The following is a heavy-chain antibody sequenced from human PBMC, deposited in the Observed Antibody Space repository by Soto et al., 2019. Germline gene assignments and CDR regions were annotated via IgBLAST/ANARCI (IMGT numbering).Heavy chain of an antibody. CDR3: AAVERLLWFGELSPRFDI. D-gene: IGHD3-10*01. CDR1: GYTFTSYG. CDR2: ISAYNGNT. Sequence: ASVKVSCKASGYTFTSYGISWVRQAPGQGLEWMGWISAYNGNTNYAQKLQGRVTMTTDTSTSTAYMEPSSLRSDDTAVYYCAAVERLLWFGELSPRFDIWGQGTMVTVSS. J-gene: IGHJ3*02. V-gene: IGHV1-18*01.